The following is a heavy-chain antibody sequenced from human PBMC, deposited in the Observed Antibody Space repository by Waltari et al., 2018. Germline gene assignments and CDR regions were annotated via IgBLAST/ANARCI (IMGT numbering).Heavy chain of an antibody. CDR1: GFIFSAYW. D-gene: IGHD2-21*02. Sequence: EVQLVESGGGVVQPGGSLRVSCAASGFIFSAYWMSWVRQAPGKGLGWVTNRKQYGSEIHDVDSVKGRFTISRDNAENSLHLLMNSLRTEDTAVYYCAKIQDGYCGGDCQYYFDQWGQGTLVTVSS. J-gene: IGHJ4*02. V-gene: IGHV3-7*01. CDR2: RKQYGSEI. CDR3: AKIQDGYCGGDCQYYFDQ.